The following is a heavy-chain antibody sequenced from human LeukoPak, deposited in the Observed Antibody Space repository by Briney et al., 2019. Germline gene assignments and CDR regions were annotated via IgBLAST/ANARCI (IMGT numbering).Heavy chain of an antibody. V-gene: IGHV1-2*06. D-gene: IGHD3-9*01. Sequence: ASVKVSCKASGCTFTGYYMHWVRQAPGQGLEWMGRINPNSGGTIYAQKFQGRVTMTRDASISTGYMELSRLRSDDTAIYYCARDFAGYYFDYWGQGTLVTVSS. J-gene: IGHJ4*02. CDR2: INPNSGGT. CDR3: ARDFAGYYFDY. CDR1: GCTFTGYY.